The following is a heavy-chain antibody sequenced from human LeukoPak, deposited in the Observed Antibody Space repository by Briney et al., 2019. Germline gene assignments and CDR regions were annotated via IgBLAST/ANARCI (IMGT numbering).Heavy chain of an antibody. V-gene: IGHV4-34*01. CDR2: INHSGSS. CDR3: ARDLGGYYYDSSGYSD. D-gene: IGHD3-22*01. CDR1: VGSFTDYF. J-gene: IGHJ4*02. Sequence: PSETLSLTCAVYVGSFTDYFWAWIRQPPGRGLEWIGEINHSGSSNYNPSLKSRVTTSVVTSKNQFSLKVNSVTAADTAVYYCARDLGGYYYDSSGYSDWGQGTLVTVSS.